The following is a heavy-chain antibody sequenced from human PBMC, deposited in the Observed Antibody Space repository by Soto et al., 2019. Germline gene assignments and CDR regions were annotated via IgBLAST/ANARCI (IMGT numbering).Heavy chain of an antibody. D-gene: IGHD2-15*01. CDR2: IYQSGST. Sequence: QLQLQESGSGLVKPSQTLSLTCAVSGASISSGGYSWSWIRQPPGKGLEWIGYIYQSGSTFYNPSLKSRVTISVYRSKNQFSLKLSSVTAADTAVYDCARGGLLGYCSGATCHNSFDYWGQGILVTVSS. CDR3: ARGGLLGYCSGATCHNSFDY. J-gene: IGHJ4*02. CDR1: GASISSGGYS. V-gene: IGHV4-30-2*01.